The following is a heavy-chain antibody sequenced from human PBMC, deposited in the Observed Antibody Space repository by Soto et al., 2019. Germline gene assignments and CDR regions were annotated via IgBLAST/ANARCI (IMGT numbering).Heavy chain of an antibody. J-gene: IGHJ5*02. CDR2: IIPIFGTA. D-gene: IGHD3-22*01. CDR3: ARSPSYYYGSSCPKFDP. V-gene: IGHV1-69*01. Sequence: QVQLVQSGAEVKKPGSSVKVSCKAPGGTFSSYAISWVRQAPGQGLEWMGGIIPIFGTANYAQKFQGRVTITADESTSTAYMELSSLRSEDTADNYGARSPSYYYGSSCPKFDPWGQGTLVTVSS. CDR1: GGTFSSYA.